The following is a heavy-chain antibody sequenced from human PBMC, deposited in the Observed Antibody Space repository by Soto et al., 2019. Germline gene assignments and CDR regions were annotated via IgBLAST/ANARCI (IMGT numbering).Heavy chain of an antibody. V-gene: IGHV4-59*01. J-gene: IGHJ4*02. Sequence: SETLSLTCTVSGGSISSYYWSWIRQPPGKGLEWIGYIYYSGSTNYNPSLKSRVTISVDTSKNQFSLKLSSVTAADTAVYYCARGLDYDFWSGYYSPPTNYFDYWGQGTLVTVSS. D-gene: IGHD3-3*01. CDR2: IYYSGST. CDR3: ARGLDYDFWSGYYSPPTNYFDY. CDR1: GGSISSYY.